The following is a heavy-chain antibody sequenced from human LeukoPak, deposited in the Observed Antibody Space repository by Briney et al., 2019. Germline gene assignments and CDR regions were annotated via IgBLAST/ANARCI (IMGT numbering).Heavy chain of an antibody. CDR1: GFTFSSYS. CDR2: ISSSSSTI. Sequence: PGGSLRLSCAASGFTFSSYSMNWVRQAPGKGLEWVSYISSSSSTIYYADSVKGRFTIFRDNAKNSLYLQMNSLRAEDTAVYYCARENSGGDYVFDYWGQGTLVTVSS. V-gene: IGHV3-48*01. CDR3: ARENSGGDYVFDY. J-gene: IGHJ4*02. D-gene: IGHD4-17*01.